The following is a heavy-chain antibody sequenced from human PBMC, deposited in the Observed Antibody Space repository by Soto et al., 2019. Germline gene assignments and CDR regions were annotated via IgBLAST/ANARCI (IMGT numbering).Heavy chain of an antibody. Sequence: SETLSLTCTVSGDSLTRNYWSWIRQPPGKGLEWLAYIHNGRSTYYNPSLKSRVTISVDTSKNQFSLKLSSVTAADTAVYYCAREGTTSVFGMDVWGQGTTVTVSS. CDR1: GDSLTRNY. V-gene: IGHV4-59*12. CDR3: AREGTTSVFGMDV. D-gene: IGHD4-17*01. CDR2: IHNGRST. J-gene: IGHJ6*02.